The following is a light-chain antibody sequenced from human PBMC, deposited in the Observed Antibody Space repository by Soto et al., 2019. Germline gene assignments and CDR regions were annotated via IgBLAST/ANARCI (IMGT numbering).Light chain of an antibody. V-gene: IGLV1-40*01. CDR3: QSYDNSLRAYV. CDR2: DNT. J-gene: IGLJ1*01. CDR1: TSNLGAGYD. Sequence: QSVLTQPASVSGAPGQCVSISCTGTTSNLGAGYDVHWYQHLPGTAPTLLISDNTNRPSGVPDRFSGSKSGSSASLAISGLQSEDEADYYCQSYDNSLRAYVFGPGTKVTVL.